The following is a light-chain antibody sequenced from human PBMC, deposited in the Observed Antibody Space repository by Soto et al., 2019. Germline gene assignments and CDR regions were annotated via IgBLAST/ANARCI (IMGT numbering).Light chain of an antibody. V-gene: IGKV1-5*03. CDR2: KAS. CDR3: QQYNSYWGT. J-gene: IGKJ1*01. CDR1: QSISSW. Sequence: DIQMTQSPSTLSASVGDRVTTTCRASQSISSWLAWYQQKPGKAPKLLIYKASSLESGVPSRFSGSGSGTEFTLTISSLQPDDFATYYCQQYNSYWGTFGQGTKVDIK.